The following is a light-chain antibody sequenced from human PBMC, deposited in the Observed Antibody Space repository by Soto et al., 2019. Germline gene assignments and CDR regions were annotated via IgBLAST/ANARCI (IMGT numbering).Light chain of an antibody. J-gene: IGKJ1*01. CDR1: QGISSY. CDR2: AAS. Sequence: AIRITQSPSSLSASTGDRVTITCRAGQGISSYLAWYQQKPGKAPKLLIYAASTLQSGVPSRFSGSGSGTDFTLTISCLQSEDFATYYCQQYYSYPRTFGQGTKVDI. V-gene: IGKV1-8*01. CDR3: QQYYSYPRT.